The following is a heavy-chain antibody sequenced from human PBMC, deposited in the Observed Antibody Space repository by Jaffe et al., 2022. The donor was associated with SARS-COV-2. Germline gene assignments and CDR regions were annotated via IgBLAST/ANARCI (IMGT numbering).Heavy chain of an antibody. CDR1: GFTFGDYA. V-gene: IGHV3-49*04. CDR3: TRDHYYYDSSYFDY. D-gene: IGHD3-22*01. CDR2: IRSKAYGGTT. Sequence: EVQLVESGGGLVQPGRSLRLSCTASGFTFGDYAMSWVRQAPGKGLEWVGFIRSKAYGGTTEYAASVKGRFTISRDDSKSIAYLQMNSLKTEDTAVYYCTRDHYYYDSSYFDYWGQGTLVTVSS. J-gene: IGHJ4*02.